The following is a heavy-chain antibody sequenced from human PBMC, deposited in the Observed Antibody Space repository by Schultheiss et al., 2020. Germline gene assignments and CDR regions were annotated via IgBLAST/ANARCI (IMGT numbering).Heavy chain of an antibody. CDR1: GGSISSSSYY. J-gene: IGHJ6*02. Sequence: SETLSLTCTVSGGSISSSSYYWGWIRQPPGKGLEWIGSIYYSGSTNYNPSLKSRVTMSVDTSKNQFSLKLSSVTAADTAVYYCARGTTVTTSRSGYYGMDVWGQGTTVTVSS. V-gene: IGHV4-39*07. CDR2: IYYSGST. CDR3: ARGTTVTTSRSGYYGMDV. D-gene: IGHD4-17*01.